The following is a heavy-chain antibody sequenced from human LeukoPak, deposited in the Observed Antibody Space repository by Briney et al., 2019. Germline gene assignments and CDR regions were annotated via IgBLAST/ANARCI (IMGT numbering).Heavy chain of an antibody. CDR3: AREGSSGSYFGYFDY. CDR1: GYTFTSYY. Sequence: ASVKVSCKASGYTFTSYYMHWVRQAPGQGLEWMGIINPSGGSTSYAQKFQGRVTMTRDMSTSTVYMELSSLRSEDTAVYYCAREGSSGSYFGYFDYWGQGTLVTVSS. V-gene: IGHV1-46*01. CDR2: INPSGGST. J-gene: IGHJ4*02. D-gene: IGHD3-10*01.